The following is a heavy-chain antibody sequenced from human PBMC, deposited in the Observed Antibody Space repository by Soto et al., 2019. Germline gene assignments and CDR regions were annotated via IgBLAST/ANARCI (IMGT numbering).Heavy chain of an antibody. CDR1: GYTFTSDG. CDR2: ISAYNGNT. J-gene: IGHJ4*02. CDR3: ARDAQNYDFWSGSFTYDY. D-gene: IGHD3-3*01. Sequence: ASVKVSCKASGYTFTSDGISWLRQAPGQGLEWMGWISAYNGNTNYAQKLQGRVTMTTDTSTSTAYMELRSLRSDDTAVYYCARDAQNYDFWSGSFTYDYWGQGTLVTVSS. V-gene: IGHV1-18*01.